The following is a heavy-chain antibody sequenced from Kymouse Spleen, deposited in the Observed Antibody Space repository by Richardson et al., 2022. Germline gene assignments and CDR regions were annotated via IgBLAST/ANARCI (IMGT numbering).Heavy chain of an antibody. D-gene: IGHD3-3*01. V-gene: IGHV3-30*18. CDR3: AKLFWSGHYYYGMDV. CDR2: ISYDGSNK. CDR1: GFTFSSYG. Sequence: QVQLVESGGGVVQPGRSLRLSCAASGFTFSSYGMHWVRQAPGKGLEWVAVISYDGSNKYYADSVKGRFTISRDNSKNTLYLQMNSLRAEDTAVYYCAKLFWSGHYYYGMDVWGQGTTVTVSS. J-gene: IGHJ6*02.